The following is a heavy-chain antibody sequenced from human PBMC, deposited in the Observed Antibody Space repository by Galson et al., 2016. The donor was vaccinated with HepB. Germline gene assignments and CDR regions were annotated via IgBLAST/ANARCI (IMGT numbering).Heavy chain of an antibody. V-gene: IGHV3-66*01. CDR2: IYSGGET. Sequence: SLRLSCAASGVTVSNNYMSWVRQAPGRGLEWVSVIYSGGETYYADSVKGRFTISRDNAKSSLYLHMNGLRVEDTAVYFCARRGRWHYGLDVWGKGTAVTVSS. CDR1: GVTVSNNY. J-gene: IGHJ6*04. D-gene: IGHD5-24*01. CDR3: ARRGRWHYGLDV.